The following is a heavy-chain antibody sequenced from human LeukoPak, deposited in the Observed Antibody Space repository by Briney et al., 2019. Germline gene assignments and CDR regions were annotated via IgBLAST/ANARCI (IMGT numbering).Heavy chain of an antibody. D-gene: IGHD4-17*01. CDR2: ISGSGGST. CDR3: ATSAVTTGLDF. J-gene: IGHJ4*02. V-gene: IGHV3-23*01. CDR1: GFTFSSYA. Sequence: GGSLRLSCAASGFTFSSYAMSWVRQAPGKGLEWVSGISGSGGSTYYADSVKGRFTISRDNSKNTLSLQMNSLRAEDTGVYYCATSAVTTGLDFWGQGTLVTVSS.